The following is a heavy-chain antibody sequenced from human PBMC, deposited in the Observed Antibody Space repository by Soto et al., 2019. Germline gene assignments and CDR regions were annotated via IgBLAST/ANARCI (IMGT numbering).Heavy chain of an antibody. J-gene: IGHJ6*02. CDR2: IKPDGSDK. Sequence: GGSLRLSCAAYGFSFSSYWMSWVRQAPGKGLEWVATIKPDGSDKYYVDSVKGRFTVSRDNAKSSVYLQMNTLRVEDTAVYYCAKEKTYSSGWDGMDVWGQGTTVTVSS. D-gene: IGHD6-19*01. CDR1: GFSFSSYW. CDR3: AKEKTYSSGWDGMDV. V-gene: IGHV3-7*01.